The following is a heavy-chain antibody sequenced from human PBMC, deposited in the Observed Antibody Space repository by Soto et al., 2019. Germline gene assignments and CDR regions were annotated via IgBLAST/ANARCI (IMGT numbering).Heavy chain of an antibody. CDR1: GFTFSDHY. Sequence: EVQLVESGGGLVQPGGSLRLSCAVSGFTFSDHYMDWVRQAPGKGLEWVGRSRNKANTYTTEYAASVKGRFTVSRDDSKNPLYRQMNSLKTEDTAVDYCARVRDSSGWYPDYWGQGTLVTVSS. D-gene: IGHD6-19*01. CDR3: ARVRDSSGWYPDY. J-gene: IGHJ4*02. CDR2: SRNKANTYTT. V-gene: IGHV3-72*01.